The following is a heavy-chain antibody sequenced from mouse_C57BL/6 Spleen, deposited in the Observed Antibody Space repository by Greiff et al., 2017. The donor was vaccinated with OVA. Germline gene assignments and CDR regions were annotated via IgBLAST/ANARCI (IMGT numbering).Heavy chain of an antibody. Sequence: QVQLKESGAELARPGASVKMSCKASGYTFTSYTMHWVKQRPGQGLEWIGYINPSSGYTKYNQKFKDKATLTADKSSSTAYMQLSSLTSEDSAVYYCARGSSGYMNWGQGTLVTVSA. CDR2: INPSSGYT. V-gene: IGHV1-4*01. J-gene: IGHJ3*01. CDR1: GYTFTSYT. D-gene: IGHD3-2*02. CDR3: ARGSSGYMN.